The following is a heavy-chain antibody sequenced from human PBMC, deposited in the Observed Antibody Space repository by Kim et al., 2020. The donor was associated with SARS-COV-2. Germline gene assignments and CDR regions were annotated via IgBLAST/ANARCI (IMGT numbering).Heavy chain of an antibody. CDR1: GFTFSNAW. CDR3: TTDGFFLHYSSSWYVGYFDY. CDR2: IKSKTDGGTT. D-gene: IGHD6-13*01. Sequence: GGSLRLSCAASGFTFSNAWMSWVRQAPGKGLEWVGRIKSKTDGGTTDYAAPVKGRFTISRDDSKNTLYLQMNSLKTEDTAVYYCTTDGFFLHYSSSWYVGYFDYWGQGTLVTVSS. J-gene: IGHJ4*02. V-gene: IGHV3-15*01.